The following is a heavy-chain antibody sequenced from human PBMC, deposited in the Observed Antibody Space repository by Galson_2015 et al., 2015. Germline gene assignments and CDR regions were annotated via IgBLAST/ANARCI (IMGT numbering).Heavy chain of an antibody. CDR1: GFFFTSYA. J-gene: IGHJ2*01. Sequence: SVKVSCKASGFFFTSYAFSWLRQAPGQGLEWMGWISAYNGNTNSAQSLQGRLTMTTDPSTSTAYMELRNLRPDDTAVYFCAREEAYGYWYFNLWCRGTLVTVSS. CDR3: AREEAYGYWYFNL. CDR2: ISAYNGNT. D-gene: IGHD4-17*01. V-gene: IGHV1-18*01.